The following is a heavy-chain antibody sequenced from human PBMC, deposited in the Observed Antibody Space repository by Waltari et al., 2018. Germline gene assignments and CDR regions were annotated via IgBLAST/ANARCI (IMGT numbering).Heavy chain of an antibody. J-gene: IGHJ4*02. CDR1: GFTLSSSY. CDR2: INTDGSSA. V-gene: IGHV3-74*01. D-gene: IGHD3-16*01. Sequence: VQLVESGGGVVQPGTSLRLSCEASGFTLSSSYMHWVRQVPGKGLVWVSRINTDGSSANYADSVKGRFTISRDNGKNTLYLQMNSLRAEDTAVYYCARDGGGNGYIHYWGQGTLVTVSS. CDR3: ARDGGGNGYIHY.